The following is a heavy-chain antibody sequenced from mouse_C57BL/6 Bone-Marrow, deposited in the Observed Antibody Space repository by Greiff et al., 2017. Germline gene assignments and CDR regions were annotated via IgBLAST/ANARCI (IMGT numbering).Heavy chain of an antibody. CDR3: ARLWFAY. Sequence: VPLPHPFSELVRPGTSVKLSCKASGYTFTSYWMHWVKQRPGQGLEWIGVIDPSDSYTNYNQKFKGKATLTVDTSSSTAYMQLSSLTSEDSAVYYCARLWFAYWGQGTLVTVSA. CDR1: GYTFTSYW. J-gene: IGHJ3*01. V-gene: IGHV1-59*01. CDR2: IDPSDSYT.